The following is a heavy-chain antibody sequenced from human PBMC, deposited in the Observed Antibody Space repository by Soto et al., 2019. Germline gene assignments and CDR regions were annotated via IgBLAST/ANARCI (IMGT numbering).Heavy chain of an antibody. CDR3: AGFSGRFSCSGGSCLADYVGMDV. J-gene: IGHJ6*02. V-gene: IGHV4-59*01. Sequence: TSETLSLTCTVSGGSISSYYWSWIRQPPGKGLEWIGYIYYSGSTNYNPSLKSRVTISVDTSKNQFSLKLSSVTAADTAVYYCAGFSGRFSCSGGSCLADYVGMDVWVQGTTVT. D-gene: IGHD2-15*01. CDR1: GGSISSYY. CDR2: IYYSGST.